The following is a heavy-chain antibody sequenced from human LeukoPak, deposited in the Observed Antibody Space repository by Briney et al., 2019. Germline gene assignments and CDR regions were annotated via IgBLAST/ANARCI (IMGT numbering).Heavy chain of an antibody. J-gene: IGHJ3*02. CDR3: ASGGSHGDDAFDI. Sequence: SVKVSCTASVGTFSSYAISWVRQAPGQGLEWLGGIIPIFGTANYAQKFQGRVTITTDESTSTAYMELSSLRSEDTAVYYCASGGSHGDDAFDIWGQGAMVTVSS. CDR2: IIPIFGTA. D-gene: IGHD1-26*01. CDR1: VGTFSSYA. V-gene: IGHV1-69*05.